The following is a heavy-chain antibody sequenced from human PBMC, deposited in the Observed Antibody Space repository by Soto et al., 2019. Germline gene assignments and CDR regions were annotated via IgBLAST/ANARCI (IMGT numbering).Heavy chain of an antibody. Sequence: PGGSLRLSCVASGFILSNYAMSWVRQAPGKGLEWVSGISGSGGSTYYADSVKGRFTISRDNSRNTLYLQMNSLRADDTAVYYCAKVAAFRVNYYMDVWGKGTTVTVSS. V-gene: IGHV3-23*01. CDR3: AKVAAFRVNYYMDV. J-gene: IGHJ6*03. CDR1: GFILSNYA. D-gene: IGHD2-15*01. CDR2: ISGSGGST.